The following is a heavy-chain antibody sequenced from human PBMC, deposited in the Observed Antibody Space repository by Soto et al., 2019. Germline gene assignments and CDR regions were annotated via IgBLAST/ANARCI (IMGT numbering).Heavy chain of an antibody. D-gene: IGHD3-10*01. CDR2: IYHSGST. V-gene: IGHV4-4*02. CDR3: ARVLWFGELYPNYYYYGMDV. J-gene: IGHJ6*02. CDR1: GGSISSSNW. Sequence: QVQLQESGPGLVKPSGTLSLTCAVSGGSISSSNWWSWVRQPPGKGLEWIGEIYHSGSTNYNPSLKSPVTISVDKSKNQFSLKLSSVTAADTAVYYCARVLWFGELYPNYYYYGMDVWGQGTTVTVSS.